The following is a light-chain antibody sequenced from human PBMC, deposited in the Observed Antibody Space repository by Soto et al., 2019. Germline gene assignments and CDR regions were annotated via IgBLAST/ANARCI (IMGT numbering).Light chain of an antibody. V-gene: IGLV1-40*01. CDR2: GNS. CDR3: QSYDSSLSGVV. Sequence: QSVLTQPPSVSGAPGQRVTISCTGSSSNIGAGYDVHWYQQLPETAPKLLIYGNSNRPSGVPDRFSGSKSGTSASLAITGLQAEDEADYYCQSYDSSLSGVVFGGGTKLTFL. J-gene: IGLJ2*01. CDR1: SSNIGAGYD.